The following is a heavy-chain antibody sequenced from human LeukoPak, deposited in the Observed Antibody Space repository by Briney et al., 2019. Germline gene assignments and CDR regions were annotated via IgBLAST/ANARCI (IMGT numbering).Heavy chain of an antibody. CDR2: IYYSGST. Sequence: NPSETLSLTCTVSGGSISSGGYYWSWIRQHPGKGLEWIGYIYYSGSTYYNPSLKSRVTISVDTSKNQFSLKLSSVTVADTAVYYCATAAAGTGWFDPWGQGTLVTVSS. J-gene: IGHJ5*02. D-gene: IGHD6-13*01. V-gene: IGHV4-31*03. CDR3: ATAAAGTGWFDP. CDR1: GGSISSGGYY.